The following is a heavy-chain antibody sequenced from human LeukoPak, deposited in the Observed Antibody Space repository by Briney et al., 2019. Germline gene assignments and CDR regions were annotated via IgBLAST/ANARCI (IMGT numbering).Heavy chain of an antibody. D-gene: IGHD5-24*01. J-gene: IGHJ4*02. CDR3: ARSEMAPIPYCFDY. V-gene: IGHV1-69*01. CDR1: GGTFSSYA. Sequence: SVKVSCKASGGTFSSYAISWVRQAPGQGLEWMGGIIPIFGTANYAQKFQGRATITADESTGTAYMELSSLRSEDTAVYYCARSEMAPIPYCFDYWGQGTLVTVSS. CDR2: IIPIFGTA.